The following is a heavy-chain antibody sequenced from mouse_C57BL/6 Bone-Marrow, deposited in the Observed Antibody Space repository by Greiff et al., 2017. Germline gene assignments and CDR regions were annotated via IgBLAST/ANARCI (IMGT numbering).Heavy chain of an antibody. CDR3: ARENYYYGSSYGRVTRYFDV. Sequence: QVQLQQSGAELARPGASVKLSCKASGYTFTSYGISWVKQRTGQGLEWIGEIYPRSGNTYYNEKFKGKATLTADKSSSTAYMELRSLTSEDSAVYFCARENYYYGSSYGRVTRYFDVWGTGTTVTVSS. J-gene: IGHJ1*03. D-gene: IGHD1-1*01. CDR2: IYPRSGNT. CDR1: GYTFTSYG. V-gene: IGHV1-81*01.